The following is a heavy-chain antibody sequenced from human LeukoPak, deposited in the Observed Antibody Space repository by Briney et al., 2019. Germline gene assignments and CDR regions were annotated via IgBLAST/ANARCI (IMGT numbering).Heavy chain of an antibody. CDR1: GFTFSSYG. V-gene: IGHV3-30*02. CDR3: AKDRSRIAVAGPPH. J-gene: IGHJ4*02. CDR2: IRYDGSNK. D-gene: IGHD6-19*01. Sequence: GGSLRLSCAASGFTFSSYGMHWVRQAPGKGLEWVAFIRYDGSNKYYADSVKGRFTISRDNSKNTLYLQMNSLRAEDTSVYYCAKDRSRIAVAGPPHWGQGTLVTVSS.